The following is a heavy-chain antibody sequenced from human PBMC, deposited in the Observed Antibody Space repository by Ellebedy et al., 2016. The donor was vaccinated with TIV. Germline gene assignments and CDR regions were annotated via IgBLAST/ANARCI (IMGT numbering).Heavy chain of an antibody. Sequence: PGGSLRLSCAASGFTFSSYEMNWVRQAPGKGLEWVSYISSSGSTIYYADSVKGRFTISRDNAKNSLYLQMNGLSAEDTAVYYCARVLHIGGNYYGMDVWGQGTTVTVSS. CDR3: ARVLHIGGNYYGMDV. V-gene: IGHV3-48*03. D-gene: IGHD2-15*01. CDR1: GFTFSSYE. CDR2: ISSSGSTI. J-gene: IGHJ6*02.